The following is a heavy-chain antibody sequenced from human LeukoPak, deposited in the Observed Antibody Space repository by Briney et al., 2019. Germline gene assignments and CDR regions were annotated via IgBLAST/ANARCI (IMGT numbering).Heavy chain of an antibody. CDR2: IIPIFGTA. D-gene: IGHD3-22*01. J-gene: IGHJ4*02. CDR3: ARRYYDSSGYLFDY. V-gene: IGHV1-69*13. Sequence: SVKVSCKASGGTFSSYAISWVRQAPGQGLEWMGGIIPIFGTANYAQKFQGRVTITADESTSTAYMGLSSLRSEDTAMYYCARRYYDSSGYLFDYWGQGTLVTVSS. CDR1: GGTFSSYA.